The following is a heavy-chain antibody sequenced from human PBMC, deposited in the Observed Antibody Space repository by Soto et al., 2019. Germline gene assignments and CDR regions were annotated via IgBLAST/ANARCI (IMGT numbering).Heavy chain of an antibody. D-gene: IGHD6-19*01. CDR2: IKQDGSDK. V-gene: IGHV3-7*05. J-gene: IGHJ4*02. CDR1: GFTFSNYY. CDR3: GGSSGWPGVFDC. Sequence: GGSLRLSCAASGFTFSNYYMTWVRQAPGKGLEWVANIKQDGSDKYYVDSVKGRFTISRDNAKNSLYLQMNGLRAEDTAVYYCGGSSGWPGVFDCWGQGTLVTVSS.